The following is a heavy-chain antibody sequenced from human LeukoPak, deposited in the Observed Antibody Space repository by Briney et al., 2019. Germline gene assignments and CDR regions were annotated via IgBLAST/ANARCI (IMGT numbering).Heavy chain of an antibody. CDR3: ARGPTRANSSDY. CDR2: IKQDGSEK. D-gene: IGHD2/OR15-2a*01. CDR1: GFTFSSYW. V-gene: IGHV3-7*01. Sequence: PGGSLRLSCAASGFTFSSYWTSWVRQVPGKGLEWVAKIKQDGSEKYYVDSVKGRFTLSRDNAKNSLYLQMNSLRAEGTAVYYCARGPTRANSSDYWGQGTLVTVSS. J-gene: IGHJ4*02.